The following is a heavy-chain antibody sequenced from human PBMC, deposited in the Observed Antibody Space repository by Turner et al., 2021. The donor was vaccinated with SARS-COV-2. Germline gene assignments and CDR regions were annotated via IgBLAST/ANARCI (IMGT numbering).Heavy chain of an antibody. V-gene: IGHV3-33*01. Sequence: QVQLVESGGGVVQPGRSLRLSCAASGFTFSAFGMHWVRQAPGMGLDWVALIWYDGSNEYYSDSVKCRFTISRDNSKDTLYLQLNSVSSEDTAVYYCARGRDYGDYKIWWFDPWGHGTLVTVSS. CDR3: ARGRDYGDYKIWWFDP. J-gene: IGHJ5*02. CDR2: IWYDGSNE. D-gene: IGHD4-17*01. CDR1: GFTFSAFG.